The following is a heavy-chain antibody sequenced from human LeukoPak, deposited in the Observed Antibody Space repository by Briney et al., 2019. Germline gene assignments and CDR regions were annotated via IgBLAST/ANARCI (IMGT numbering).Heavy chain of an antibody. J-gene: IGHJ4*02. CDR2: ISGNAADT. D-gene: IGHD6-19*01. V-gene: IGHV3-23*01. CDR3: AKTTGGNGSGRRPGWPIDH. Sequence: GGSLRLSGAASGFTFGSHAMYWVRQAPGKGLEWLSGISGNAADTYYADSVKGRFTISRDNFRNTVYLQMNSLRAEDTALYYCAKTTGGNGSGRRPGWPIDHWGRGTLVTVSS. CDR1: GFTFGSHA.